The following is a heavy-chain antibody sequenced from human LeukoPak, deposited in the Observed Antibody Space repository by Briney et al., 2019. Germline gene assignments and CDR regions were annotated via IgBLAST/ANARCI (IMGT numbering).Heavy chain of an antibody. V-gene: IGHV1-69*13. CDR3: ARYCSGGSCFPFDY. CDR2: IIPIFGTA. CDR1: GGTFSSYA. J-gene: IGHJ4*02. Sequence: ASVKVSCKASGGTFSSYAISWVRQAPGQGLEWMGGIIPIFGTANYAQKFQGRVTITADESTSTAHMELSSLRSEDTAVYYCARYCSGGSCFPFDYWGQGTLVTVSS. D-gene: IGHD2-15*01.